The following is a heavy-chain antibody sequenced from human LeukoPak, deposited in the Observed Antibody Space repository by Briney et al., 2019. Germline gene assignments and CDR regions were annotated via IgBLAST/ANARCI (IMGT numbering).Heavy chain of an antibody. CDR1: GGSISSYY. V-gene: IGHV4-59*12. J-gene: IGHJ5*02. D-gene: IGHD6-13*01. Sequence: PSETLSLTCTVSGGSISSYYWSWIRQPPRKGLERIGYIYYSGSTNYNPSLKSRVTISVDTSKNQFSLKLSSVTAADTAVYNCARAPPYSGSWYGRGHNRFDPWGQGTLVTVSS. CDR2: IYYSGST. CDR3: ARAPPYSGSWYGRGHNRFDP.